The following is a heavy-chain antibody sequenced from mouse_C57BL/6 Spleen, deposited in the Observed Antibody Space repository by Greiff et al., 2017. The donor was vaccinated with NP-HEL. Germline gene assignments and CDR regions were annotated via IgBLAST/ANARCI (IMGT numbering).Heavy chain of an antibody. CDR3: AREESYYGNLYAMDY. Sequence: VQLQQPGAELVKPGASVKLSCKASGYTFTSYWMHWVKQRPGRGLEWIGRIDPNSGGTKYNEKFKSKATLTVDKPSSTAYMQLSSLTSEDSAVYYCAREESYYGNLYAMDYWGQGTSVTVSS. CDR1: GYTFTSYW. V-gene: IGHV1-72*01. CDR2: IDPNSGGT. D-gene: IGHD2-1*01. J-gene: IGHJ4*01.